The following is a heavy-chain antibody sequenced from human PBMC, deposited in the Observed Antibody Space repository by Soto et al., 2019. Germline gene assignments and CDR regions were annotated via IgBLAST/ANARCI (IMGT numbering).Heavy chain of an antibody. Sequence: QVQLVESGGGVVQPGRSLRLSWAASGFTFSHYGIHWVRQAPGKWLVWLAVISYDGSNKHYADSVKGRFTVSRDNSKNTLYLQMNSLRAEDTAVYFCARYSGKYQGPIDYWGQGTLVTVSS. CDR2: ISYDGSNK. D-gene: IGHD1-26*01. CDR3: ARYSGKYQGPIDY. CDR1: GFTFSHYG. V-gene: IGHV3-30*03. J-gene: IGHJ4*02.